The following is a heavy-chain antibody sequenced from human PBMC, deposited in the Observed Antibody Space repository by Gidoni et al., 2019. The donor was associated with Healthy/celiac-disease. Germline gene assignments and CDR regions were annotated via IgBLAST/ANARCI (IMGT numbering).Heavy chain of an antibody. Sequence: QPQPQESAPGLVKPSETLSLTCTVSGGSISSSSYYWGWIRQPPGKGLEWIGSIYYSGSTYYNPSLKSRVTISVDTSKNQFSLKLSSVTAADTAVYYCARDSSVYGPSDYWGQGTLVTVSS. CDR2: IYYSGST. V-gene: IGHV4-39*07. D-gene: IGHD3-10*01. CDR1: GGSISSSSYY. J-gene: IGHJ4*02. CDR3: ARDSSVYGPSDY.